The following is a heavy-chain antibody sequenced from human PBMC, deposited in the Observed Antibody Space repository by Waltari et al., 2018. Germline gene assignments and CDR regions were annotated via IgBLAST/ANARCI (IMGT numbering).Heavy chain of an antibody. J-gene: IGHJ4*02. V-gene: IGHV1-69*06. Sequence: QVRLTQSGSDVKEPGASVKVSCKASGYKFRDYGISWVRQAPGQGLEWMGRIIPIFGTANYAQKFQGRVTITADKATSTAYMELSSLRSEDTAVYYCAGGKPSGYWGQGTLVTVSS. CDR3: AGGKPSGY. CDR2: IIPIFGTA. CDR1: GYKFRDYG.